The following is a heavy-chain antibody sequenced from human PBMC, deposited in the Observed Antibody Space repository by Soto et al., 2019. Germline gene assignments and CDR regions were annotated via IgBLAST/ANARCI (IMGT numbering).Heavy chain of an antibody. J-gene: IGHJ5*02. Sequence: SETLSLTCTVSGGSISSSSYYWGWIRQPPGKGLEWIGSIYYSGSTYYNPSLKSRATISVDTSKNQFSLKLSSVTAADTAVYYCARDRRSLRSSSWYWFDPWCQGTLVTVSS. CDR1: GGSISSSSYY. D-gene: IGHD6-13*01. CDR2: IYYSGST. CDR3: ARDRRSLRSSSWYWFDP. V-gene: IGHV4-39*07.